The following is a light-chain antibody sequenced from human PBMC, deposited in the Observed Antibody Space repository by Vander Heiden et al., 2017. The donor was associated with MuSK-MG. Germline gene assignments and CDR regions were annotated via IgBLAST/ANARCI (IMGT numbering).Light chain of an antibody. Sequence: QSALTQPRSVSGSPGQSVTISCTGTSSDAGGFTYVSWYQQHPGRAPKLVIYDVTERSSWVPDRFSGSKSGNTASLTISGLQAEDEASYYCCSYAGTYTWVFGGGTNLTVL. V-gene: IGLV2-11*01. CDR3: CSYAGTYTWV. J-gene: IGLJ2*01. CDR2: DVT. CDR1: SSDAGGFTY.